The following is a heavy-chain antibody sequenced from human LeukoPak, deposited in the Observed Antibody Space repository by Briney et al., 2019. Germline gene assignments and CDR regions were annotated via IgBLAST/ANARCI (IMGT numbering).Heavy chain of an antibody. V-gene: IGHV3-30*18. J-gene: IGHJ5*02. D-gene: IGHD3-10*01. CDR2: ISYEEDTQ. Sequence: GGCLRLSCSASRVTLSPYGMHRVRQAPAKGLECVEVISYEEDTQNYAHSVKGRFIISRDNPRTTLYLQMNILRTEDTAVYYCAKEGTPHVSTWYDLWGQGTQVIVSS. CDR3: AKEGTPHVSTWYDL. CDR1: RVTLSPYG.